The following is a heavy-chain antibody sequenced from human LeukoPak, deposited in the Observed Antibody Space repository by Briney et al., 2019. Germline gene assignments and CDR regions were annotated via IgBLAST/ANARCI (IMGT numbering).Heavy chain of an antibody. CDR2: ISSSGSTI. V-gene: IGHV3-11*01. J-gene: IGHJ4*02. CDR1: GFTFSDYY. Sequence: GGSLRLSCAASGFTFSDYYMSWIRQAPGKGLEWVSYISSSGSTIYYADSVKGRFTISRDNAKNSLYLQMNSLRAEDTAVYYCAKDAVAMRYFDYWGQGTLVTVSS. CDR3: AKDAVAMRYFDY. D-gene: IGHD6-19*01.